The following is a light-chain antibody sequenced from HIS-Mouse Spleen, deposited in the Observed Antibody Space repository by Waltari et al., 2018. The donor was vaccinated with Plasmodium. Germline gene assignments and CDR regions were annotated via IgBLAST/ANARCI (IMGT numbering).Light chain of an antibody. V-gene: IGLV2-8*01. Sequence: QSALTQPPSASGSPGQSVTISCTGTSSDVGGYNYVSWYQQHPGKAPKLMIYEVSQRPSGVPVRFSGSKSGNTSSLTVSGLQAEDEADYYCSSYAGSNKFVVFGGGTKLTVL. CDR1: SSDVGGYNY. CDR2: EVS. J-gene: IGLJ2*01. CDR3: SSYAGSNKFVV.